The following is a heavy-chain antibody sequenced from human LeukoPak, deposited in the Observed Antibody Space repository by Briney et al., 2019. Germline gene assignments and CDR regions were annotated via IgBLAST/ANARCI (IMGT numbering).Heavy chain of an antibody. V-gene: IGHV4-59*01. D-gene: IGHD1-14*01. Sequence: KPSETLSLTCSVSGGSISSYYWSWIRQPPEKALEWIGYIYHSGSTNYNPSLKSRLIISEDTSKNQFSLKLSSVTAADTAVYYCARARYTYGDFDNWGQGTVVILSS. CDR2: IYHSGST. J-gene: IGHJ4*02. CDR1: GGSISSYY. CDR3: ARARYTYGDFDN.